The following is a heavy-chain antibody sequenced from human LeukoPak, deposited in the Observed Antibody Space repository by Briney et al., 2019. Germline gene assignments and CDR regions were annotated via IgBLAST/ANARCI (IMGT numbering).Heavy chain of an antibody. CDR3: AREVVAAAGTVDY. CDR1: GDSISSYY. V-gene: IGHV4-59*01. Sequence: SETLSLTCTVSGDSISSYYWSWIRQPPGKGLEWIGYIHYSGSTNYNPSLKSRVTISVDTSKNQFSLILSSVTTADTAVYYCAREVVAAAGTVDYWGQGTLVAVSS. D-gene: IGHD6-13*01. CDR2: IHYSGST. J-gene: IGHJ4*02.